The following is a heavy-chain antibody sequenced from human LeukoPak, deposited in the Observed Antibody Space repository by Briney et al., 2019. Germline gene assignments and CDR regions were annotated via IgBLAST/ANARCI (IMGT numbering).Heavy chain of an antibody. D-gene: IGHD3-10*01. J-gene: IGHJ4*02. V-gene: IGHV3-23*01. CDR2: ISGTGDRT. CDR1: GFTFSSSA. CDR3: AKGYYGSGSYGWFDY. Sequence: GGSLRLSCAASGFTFSSSAMSWVRQAPGKGLEWVSTISGTGDRTYYADSVKGRFTISRDNSKNTLFLHMNSLRAEDTAVYSCAKGYYGSGSYGWFDYWGQGTLVTVSS.